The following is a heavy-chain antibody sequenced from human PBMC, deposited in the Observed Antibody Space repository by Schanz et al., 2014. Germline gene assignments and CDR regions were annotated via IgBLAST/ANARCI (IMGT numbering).Heavy chain of an antibody. CDR1: GFSFSDYY. Sequence: VQLLESGGGLVQPGGSLRLSCAASGFSFSDYYMSWIRQAPGKGLEWISFINTGSNYINYADSVKGRFTISRDNAKNSLFLHMNSLRAEDTAVYYCVRDILHRVYDSGSPWGQGTLXTVSS. CDR3: VRDILHRVYDSGSP. D-gene: IGHD3-10*01. V-gene: IGHV3-11*06. CDR2: INTGSNYI. J-gene: IGHJ5*02.